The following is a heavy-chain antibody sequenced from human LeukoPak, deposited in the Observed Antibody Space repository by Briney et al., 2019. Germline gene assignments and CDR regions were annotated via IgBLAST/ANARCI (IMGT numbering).Heavy chain of an antibody. CDR1: GGSFTFTSHA. CDR3: AGFFYDNSGDAFDL. J-gene: IGHJ3*01. Sequence: SVKVSCKASGGSFTFTSHAISWVRQAPGQGLEWMGGLIPIYGSANYAQKFQGRLTITSDESTRTVYMELSSLRPEDSAVHYCAGFFYDNSGDAFDLWGQGTMVTVSS. V-gene: IGHV1-69*13. D-gene: IGHD3-22*01. CDR2: LIPIYGSA.